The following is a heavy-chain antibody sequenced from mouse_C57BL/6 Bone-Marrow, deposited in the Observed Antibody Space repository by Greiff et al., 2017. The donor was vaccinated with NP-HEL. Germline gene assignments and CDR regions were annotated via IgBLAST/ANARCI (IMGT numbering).Heavy chain of an antibody. Sequence: EVHLVESGGDLVKPGGSLKLSCAASGFTFSSYGMSWVRQTPDKRLEWVATISSGGSYTYYPDSVKGRFTISRDNAKNTLYLQMSSLKSEDTAIYYCARRGYYAMDYWGQGTSVTVSS. V-gene: IGHV5-6*01. CDR2: ISSGGSYT. CDR3: ARRGYYAMDY. CDR1: GFTFSSYG. J-gene: IGHJ4*01.